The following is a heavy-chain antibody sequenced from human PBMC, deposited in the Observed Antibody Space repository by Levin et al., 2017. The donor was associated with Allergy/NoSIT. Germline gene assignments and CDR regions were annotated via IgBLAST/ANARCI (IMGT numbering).Heavy chain of an antibody. Sequence: SQTLSLTCAISGDRVSSNSAAWNWIRQSPSRGLEWLGRTYYRSKWYNDYAVSVKSRITINPDTSKNQFSLQLNSVTPEDTAVYYCARGGAFYGSGTPRGFDPWGQGTLVTVSS. CDR3: ARGGAFYGSGTPRGFDP. CDR2: TYYRSKWYN. J-gene: IGHJ5*02. CDR1: GDRVSSNSAA. D-gene: IGHD3-10*01. V-gene: IGHV6-1*01.